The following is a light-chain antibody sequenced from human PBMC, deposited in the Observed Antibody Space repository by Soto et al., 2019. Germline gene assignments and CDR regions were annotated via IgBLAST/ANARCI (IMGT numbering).Light chain of an antibody. V-gene: IGLV2-14*01. CDR1: SSDVGGYKY. J-gene: IGLJ1*01. CDR3: TSYTSSSTYV. CDR2: DVS. Sequence: QSALTQPASVSGSPGQSIAISCIGTSSDVGGYKYVSWYQQHPGKAPKIMIYDVSNRPSGVSDRFSGSKSGNTASLTISGLQAEDEADYYCTSYTSSSTYVFGTGTKLTVL.